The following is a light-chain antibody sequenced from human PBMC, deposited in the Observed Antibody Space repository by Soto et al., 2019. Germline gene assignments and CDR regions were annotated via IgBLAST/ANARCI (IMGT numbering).Light chain of an antibody. CDR2: GAS. Sequence: EIVLTQSPGTLSLSPGERATLSCRASQSVSSSYLAWYQQKPGQAPRLLIYGASSNATGIPARFSGSGCGTAFTLTISRLEPDDFAVYYCQQYGSSPDTFGPGTKLEIK. CDR3: QQYGSSPDT. V-gene: IGKV3-20*01. CDR1: QSVSSSY. J-gene: IGKJ2*01.